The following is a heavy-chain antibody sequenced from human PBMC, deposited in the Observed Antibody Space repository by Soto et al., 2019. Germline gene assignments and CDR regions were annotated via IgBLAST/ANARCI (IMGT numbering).Heavy chain of an antibody. CDR1: GFTFSDYA. D-gene: IGHD4-17*01. V-gene: IGHV3-30-3*01. Sequence: GGSVRLSCAASGFTFSDYAMHWVRQAPGKGLEWVAIISFDGSNEHYADSVQGRFTISRDNSENTLYLQMNSLRADDTAVYYCARPAATVIFYAGMDVWGQGTTLTVSS. CDR3: ARPAATVIFYAGMDV. J-gene: IGHJ6*02. CDR2: ISFDGSNE.